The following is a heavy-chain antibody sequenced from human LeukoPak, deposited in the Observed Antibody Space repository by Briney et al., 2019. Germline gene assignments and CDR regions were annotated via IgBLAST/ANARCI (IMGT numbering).Heavy chain of an antibody. J-gene: IGHJ4*02. CDR2: TRNKANSYTT. V-gene: IGHV3-72*01. D-gene: IGHD4-17*01. CDR1: GFTFSDHY. Sequence: GGSLRLSCEASGFTFSDHYMDWVRQAPGKGLEWVGRTRNKANSYTTEYAASVKGRFTISRDDSKNSLYLQMNSLKTEDTAVYYCAVTTVIDYWGQGTLVTVSS. CDR3: AVTTVIDY.